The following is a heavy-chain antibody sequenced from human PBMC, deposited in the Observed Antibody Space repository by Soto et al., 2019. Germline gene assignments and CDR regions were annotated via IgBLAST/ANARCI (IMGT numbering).Heavy chain of an antibody. V-gene: IGHV4-59*01. J-gene: IGHJ4*02. CDR2: IHYSGTT. D-gene: IGHD6-13*01. Sequence: SETLSLTCTVSGGSISPYFWTWIRQPPGKGLEWLGYIHYSGTTSFFPSYNPSLRSRVTISEDTSKNQFSLKLWSVTTADTAVYFCAAGEASSRNLAPYYLDFWGQGTLVTVSS. CDR3: AAGEASSRNLAPYYLDF. CDR1: GGSISPYF.